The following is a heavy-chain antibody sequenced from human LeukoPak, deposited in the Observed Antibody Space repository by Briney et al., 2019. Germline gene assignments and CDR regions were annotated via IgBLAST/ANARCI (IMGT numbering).Heavy chain of an antibody. Sequence: PGGSLRLSCAASGFTFSSYGMHWVRQAPGKGLEGVAFIRYDGSNKYYADSVKGRFTISRDNSKNTLYLQMNSLRAEDTAVYYCARALFAGAFYGMDVWGQGTTVTVSS. CDR3: ARALFAGAFYGMDV. CDR2: IRYDGSNK. J-gene: IGHJ6*02. D-gene: IGHD3-10*01. V-gene: IGHV3-30*02. CDR1: GFTFSSYG.